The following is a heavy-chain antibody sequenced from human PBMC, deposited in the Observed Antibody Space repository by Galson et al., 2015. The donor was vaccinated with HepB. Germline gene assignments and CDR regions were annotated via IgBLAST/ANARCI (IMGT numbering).Heavy chain of an antibody. CDR3: ARAHYDILTGYYKRNAFDI. CDR1: GYTFTSYG. CDR2: ISAYNGNT. D-gene: IGHD3-9*01. J-gene: IGHJ3*02. Sequence: QSGAEVKKPGESLKVSCKASGYTFTSYGISWVRQAPGQGLEWMGWISAYNGNTNYAQKLQGRVTMTTDTSTSTAYMELRSLRSDDTAVYYCARAHYDILTGYYKRNAFDIWGQGTMVTVSS. V-gene: IGHV1-18*01.